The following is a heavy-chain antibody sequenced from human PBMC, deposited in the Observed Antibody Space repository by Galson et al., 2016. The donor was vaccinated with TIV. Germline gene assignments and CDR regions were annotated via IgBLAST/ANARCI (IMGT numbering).Heavy chain of an antibody. CDR2: ISGSGGIT. J-gene: IGHJ3*02. Sequence: SLRLSCAASGFTFNNYAMHWVRQAPGKGLEWVSGISGSGGITYIAESVKGRFAISRDNSRDTLYLQLNSLRAEDTAFYYCAKRRNYGGDALESWGQGTMVTVSS. CDR3: AKRRNYGGDALES. V-gene: IGHV3-23*01. D-gene: IGHD4-23*01. CDR1: GFTFNNYA.